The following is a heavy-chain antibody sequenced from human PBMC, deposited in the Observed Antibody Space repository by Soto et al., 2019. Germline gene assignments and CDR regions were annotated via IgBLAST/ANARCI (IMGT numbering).Heavy chain of an antibody. CDR1: GFTFSAYW. Sequence: PGGSLRLSCAASGFTFSAYWMSWVRQAPGKGLEWVANIKQDGSEIFYVDSVKGRFTISRDNAKNTLYLQMNSLRAEDTAVHYCAREVSVWLAAGTVDYWGQGTLVTVSS. J-gene: IGHJ4*02. V-gene: IGHV3-7*01. D-gene: IGHD6-13*01. CDR2: IKQDGSEI. CDR3: AREVSVWLAAGTVDY.